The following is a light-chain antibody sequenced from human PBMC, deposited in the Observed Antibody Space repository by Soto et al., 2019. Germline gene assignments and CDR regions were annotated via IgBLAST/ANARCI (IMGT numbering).Light chain of an antibody. Sequence: QSVLTQPPSVSGAPGQRVTISCAGSNSNIGAGFDVHWYQQLPGAAPKLLIYGNTNRPSDVPDRFSGSKSATSASLAITGLQAEDEALYYCQSFDSSLSGSWVFGGGTQLTVL. J-gene: IGLJ3*02. CDR1: NSNIGAGFD. V-gene: IGLV1-40*01. CDR2: GNT. CDR3: QSFDSSLSGSWV.